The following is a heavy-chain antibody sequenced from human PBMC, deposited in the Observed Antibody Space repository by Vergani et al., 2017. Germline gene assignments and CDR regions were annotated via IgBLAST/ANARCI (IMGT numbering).Heavy chain of an antibody. CDR1: GGSISSGGYY. CDR2: IYYSGST. Sequence: QVQLQESGPGLVKPSQTLSLTCTVSGGSISSGGYYWSWIRQHPGKGLEWIGYIYYSGSTYYNPSLKSRVTISVDTSKNQFSLKLSSVTAADTAVYYCARGXPGVLQGSNDAFDIWGQGTMVTVSS. CDR3: ARGXPGVLQGSNDAFDI. V-gene: IGHV4-31*03. D-gene: IGHD3-10*01. J-gene: IGHJ3*02.